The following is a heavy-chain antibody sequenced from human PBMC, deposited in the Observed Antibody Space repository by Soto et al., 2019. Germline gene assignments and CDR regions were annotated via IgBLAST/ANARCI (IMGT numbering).Heavy chain of an antibody. CDR2: ISAYNGNT. CDR1: GYTFTSYG. CDR3: ARVIGGGYVWGSYRYFDY. D-gene: IGHD3-16*02. V-gene: IGHV1-18*01. J-gene: IGHJ4*02. Sequence: ASVKVSCKASGYTFTSYGISWVRQAPGQGLEWMGWISAYNGNTNYAQKLQGRVTMTTDTSTSTAYMELRSLRSDDTAVYYCARVIGGGYVWGSYRYFDYWGQGTLVTVSS.